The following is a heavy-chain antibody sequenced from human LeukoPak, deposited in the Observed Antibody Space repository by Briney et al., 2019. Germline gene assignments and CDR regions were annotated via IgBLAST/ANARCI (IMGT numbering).Heavy chain of an antibody. V-gene: IGHV3-7*01. CDR1: GFTFSSYW. Sequence: PGGSLRLSCAASGFTFSSYWMSWVRQAPGKGLEWVANIKQDGSEKYYVDSVKGRFTISRDNAKNSLYLQMNSLRAEDTAVYYCAKDLYRASYYYGSGSCFDYWGQGTLVTVSS. J-gene: IGHJ4*02. CDR3: AKDLYRASYYYGSGSCFDY. D-gene: IGHD3-10*01. CDR2: IKQDGSEK.